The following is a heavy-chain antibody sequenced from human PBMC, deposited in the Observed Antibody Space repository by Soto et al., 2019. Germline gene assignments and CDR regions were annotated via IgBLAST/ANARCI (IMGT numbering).Heavy chain of an antibody. CDR3: ARRRAISNWDSGADACDV. J-gene: IGHJ3*01. CDR2: MFYTGRT. D-gene: IGHD1-7*01. Sequence: QVQLQESGPGLVKPSQTLSLTCTVSGDSISSGAYYWSWIRQHPGKGLEWIGYMFYTGRTYYNPSLTSRVLISRDTSKNQFSLNMTSVTAADTAVYFCARRRAISNWDSGADACDVWGQGTMVTVSS. V-gene: IGHV4-31*03. CDR1: GDSISSGAYY.